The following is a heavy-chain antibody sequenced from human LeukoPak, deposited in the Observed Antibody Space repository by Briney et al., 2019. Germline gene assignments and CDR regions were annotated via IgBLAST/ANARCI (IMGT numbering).Heavy chain of an antibody. CDR3: AKDYLGGSFAFDY. D-gene: IGHD3-16*01. Sequence: QSGGSLRLSCAASGFTFSSYAMSWVRQAPGKGLEWVSAISGSGGSTYYADSVKGRFTISRDNSKNTLYLQMNSLRAEDTAVYFCAKDYLGGSFAFDYWGQGTLVTVSS. CDR2: ISGSGGST. V-gene: IGHV3-23*01. J-gene: IGHJ4*02. CDR1: GFTFSSYA.